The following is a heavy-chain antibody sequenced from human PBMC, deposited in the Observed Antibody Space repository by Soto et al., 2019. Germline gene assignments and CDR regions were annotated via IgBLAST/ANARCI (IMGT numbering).Heavy chain of an antibody. V-gene: IGHV3-33*01. Sequence: QVQLVESGGGVVQPGRSLRLSCAASGFTFSSYGMHWVRQAPGKGLEWVAVICYDGSNKYYADYVKGRFTISRDNSKNPLYLQMNSLRAEDTAVYYSARESGVAGTIDYWGQGTLVTVSS. D-gene: IGHD1-1*01. CDR2: ICYDGSNK. J-gene: IGHJ4*02. CDR3: ARESGVAGTIDY. CDR1: GFTFSSYG.